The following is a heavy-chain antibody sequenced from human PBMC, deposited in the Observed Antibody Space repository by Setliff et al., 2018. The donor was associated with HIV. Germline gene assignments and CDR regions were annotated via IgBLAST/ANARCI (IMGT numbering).Heavy chain of an antibody. Sequence: PSETLSLTCTVSGGSISSGDYYWSWIRQPPGKGLEWIGYIYYSGSTYYNPSLKSRVTISVDTSKNQFSLKLSSVTAADTAVYYCARTYYYDSSGYYPRFGYFDYWGQGTLVTVSS. D-gene: IGHD3-22*01. J-gene: IGHJ4*02. CDR2: IYYSGST. V-gene: IGHV4-30-4*08. CDR1: GGSISSGDYY. CDR3: ARTYYYDSSGYYPRFGYFDY.